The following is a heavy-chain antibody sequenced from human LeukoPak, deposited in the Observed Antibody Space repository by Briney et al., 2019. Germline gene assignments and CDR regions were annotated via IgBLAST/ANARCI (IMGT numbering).Heavy chain of an antibody. CDR3: ARSPGNLHYYYGMDV. J-gene: IGHJ6*02. V-gene: IGHV4-4*09. D-gene: IGHD3-3*02. CDR1: GGSISSYY. Sequence: SETLSLTCTVSGGSISSYYWTWIRQPPEKGLEWIRYMYTTGDTNYNPSLKSRVTISVDTSKNQLSLKVNSVTAADTAVYYCARSPGNLHYYYGMDVWGQGTTVTVSS. CDR2: MYTTGDT.